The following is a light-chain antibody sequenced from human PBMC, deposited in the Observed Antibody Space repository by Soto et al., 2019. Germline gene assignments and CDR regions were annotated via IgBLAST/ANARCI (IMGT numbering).Light chain of an antibody. CDR3: QQLRMYPST. CDR2: AAS. CDR1: HDIAIY. J-gene: IGKJ4*01. Sequence: IHLTQSPSSLSASVGDRVSITCRVSHDIAIYLAWYQQKPGEAPKLLIYAASTLYGGVPSRFSGSGSGTDFALTITSLQAEDFATYYCQQLRMYPSTFGGGTKVDI. V-gene: IGKV1-9*01.